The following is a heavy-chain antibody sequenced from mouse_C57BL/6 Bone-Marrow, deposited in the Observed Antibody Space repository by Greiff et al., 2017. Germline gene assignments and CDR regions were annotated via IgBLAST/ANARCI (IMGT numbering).Heavy chain of an antibody. CDR3: ARDGYYAMDY. J-gene: IGHJ4*01. V-gene: IGHV5-4*01. CDR1: GFTFSSYA. Sequence: EVKLMESGGGLVQSGRSLRLSCAASGFTFSSYAMSWVRQTPEKRLEWVATISDGGSYTYYPDNVKGRFTISRDNAKNNLYLQMSHLKSEDTAMYYCARDGYYAMDYWGQGTSVTVSS. CDR2: ISDGGSYT.